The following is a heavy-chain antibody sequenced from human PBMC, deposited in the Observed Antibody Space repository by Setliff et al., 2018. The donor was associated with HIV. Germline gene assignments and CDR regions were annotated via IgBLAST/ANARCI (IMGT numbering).Heavy chain of an antibody. V-gene: IGHV3-74*01. CDR3: VREGWSLLRYVDWRLSYMDV. CDR1: GFTFRSYW. CDR2: INTDGSDT. Sequence: TGGSLRLSCAASGFTFRSYWMHWVRQAPGKGLVWVSRINTDGSDTNYADSVKGRFIISRDNTKNTVYLQMNRLRVEDTAVYYCVREGWSLLRYVDWRLSYMDVWGKGTTVTVSS. J-gene: IGHJ6*03. D-gene: IGHD3-9*01.